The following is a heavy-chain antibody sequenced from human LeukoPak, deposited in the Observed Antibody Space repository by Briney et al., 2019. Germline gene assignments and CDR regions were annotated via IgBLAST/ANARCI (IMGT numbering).Heavy chain of an antibody. CDR2: IYYSGSA. CDR3: ASRYYGDRDY. D-gene: IGHD4-17*01. V-gene: IGHV4-39*01. J-gene: IGHJ4*02. Sequence: PSETLSLTCTVPGGSISSSSYYWGWIRQPPGKGLEWIGSIYYSGSAYYNPSLKRRVTISVDTSKNQFSLKLSSVTAADTAVYYCASRYYGDRDYWGQGTLVTVSS. CDR1: GGSISSSSYY.